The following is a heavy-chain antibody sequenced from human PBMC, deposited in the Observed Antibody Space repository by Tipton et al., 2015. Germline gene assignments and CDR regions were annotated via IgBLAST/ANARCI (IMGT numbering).Heavy chain of an antibody. V-gene: IGHV3-23*01. CDR1: GFTFSSYG. D-gene: IGHD3-22*01. Sequence: SLRLSCAASGFTFSSYGMSWVRQAPGKGLEWVSAIGPSGGSTYYADSVKGRFTISRDNSKNTLYLQMNSLRAVDTAVYYCAKDRGEYDTSGYYYDSWGRGTLVIVSS. CDR3: AKDRGEYDTSGYYYDS. J-gene: IGHJ4*02. CDR2: IGPSGGST.